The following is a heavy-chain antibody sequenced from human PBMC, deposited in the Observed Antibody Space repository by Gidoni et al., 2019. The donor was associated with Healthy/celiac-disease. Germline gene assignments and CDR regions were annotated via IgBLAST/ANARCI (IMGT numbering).Heavy chain of an antibody. J-gene: IGHJ4*02. CDR3: ARGRSGWGGRFGY. D-gene: IGHD3-10*01. V-gene: IGHV4-34*01. Sequence: QVQLQQWGAGLLKPSEPLSLPCSVYGGSFSGYYWSWIRQPPGKGLEWIGEINHSGSTNYNPSLKSRVTISVDTSKNQFSLKLSSVTAADTAVYYCARGRSGWGGRFGYWGQGTLVTVSS. CDR2: INHSGST. CDR1: GGSFSGYY.